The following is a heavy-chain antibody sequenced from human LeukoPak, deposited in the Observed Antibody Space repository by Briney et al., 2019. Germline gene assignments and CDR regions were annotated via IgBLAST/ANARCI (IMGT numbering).Heavy chain of an antibody. V-gene: IGHV3-30*18. Sequence: GGSLRLSCAASGFTFSSYGMHWVRQAPGKGLEWVAVISYHGSDTFYADSVKGRFTISRDNSKNTLYLQMNSLRVEDTAVYYCAKDLAGLQWLAPCFDYWGQGILVTVSS. J-gene: IGHJ4*02. CDR2: ISYHGSDT. CDR3: AKDLAGLQWLAPCFDY. CDR1: GFTFSSYG. D-gene: IGHD6-19*01.